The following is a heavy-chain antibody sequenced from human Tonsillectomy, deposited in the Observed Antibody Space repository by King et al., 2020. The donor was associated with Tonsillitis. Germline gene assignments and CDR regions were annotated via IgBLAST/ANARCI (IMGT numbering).Heavy chain of an antibody. CDR2: IYYSGST. J-gene: IGHJ4*02. Sequence: VQLQESGPGLVKPSETLSLTCTVSGGSVSSDTYYWSWIRQPPGKGLEWIGYIYYSGSTNYNPSLKSRVTISVDTSKNQFSLTLTSVTAADTAVCYCARDRYSSGWYYFDYWGQGTLVTVSS. V-gene: IGHV4-61*01. CDR1: GGSVSSDTYY. D-gene: IGHD6-19*01. CDR3: ARDRYSSGWYYFDY.